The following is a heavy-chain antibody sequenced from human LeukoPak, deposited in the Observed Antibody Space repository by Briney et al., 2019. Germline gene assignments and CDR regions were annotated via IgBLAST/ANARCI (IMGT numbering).Heavy chain of an antibody. D-gene: IGHD3-10*01. J-gene: IGHJ4*02. CDR2: ISYDGSNK. CDR1: GFTFSSYG. Sequence: GRSLRLSCAASGFTFSSYGMHWVRQAPGKGLEWVAVISYDGSNKYYADSVKGRFTISRDNSKNTLYLQMNSLRAEDTAVYYCAKLYGSGRLTPGYYFDYWGQGTLVTVSS. V-gene: IGHV3-30*18. CDR3: AKLYGSGRLTPGYYFDY.